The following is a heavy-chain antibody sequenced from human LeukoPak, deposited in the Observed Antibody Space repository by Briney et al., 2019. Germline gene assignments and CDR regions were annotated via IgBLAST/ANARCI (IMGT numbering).Heavy chain of an antibody. Sequence: GGSLRLSCAASGSTFSSYSMNWVRQAPGKGLEWVSSISSSSSYIYYADSVKGRFTISRDNAKNSLYLQMNSLRAEDTAVYYCARSSDGVVVASMDVWGQGTTVTVSS. J-gene: IGHJ6*02. CDR3: ARSSDGVVVASMDV. CDR2: ISSSSSYI. D-gene: IGHD2-15*01. V-gene: IGHV3-21*01. CDR1: GSTFSSYS.